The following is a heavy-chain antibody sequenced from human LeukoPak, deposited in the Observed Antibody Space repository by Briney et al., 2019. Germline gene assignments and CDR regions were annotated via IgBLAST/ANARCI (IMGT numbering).Heavy chain of an antibody. CDR2: IRSKAYGGTT. J-gene: IGHJ3*02. CDR3: ARIDTYYYDSSGYSSAFDI. CDR1: GFTFGDYA. D-gene: IGHD3-22*01. Sequence: RSLRLSCAASGFTFGDYAVIWVRQAPGKGLEWVGFIRSKAYGGTTEYAASVKGRFTISRDDSKSSAYLQMNSLKTEDTALYYCARIDTYYYDSSGYSSAFDIWGQGTMVTVSS. V-gene: IGHV3-49*04.